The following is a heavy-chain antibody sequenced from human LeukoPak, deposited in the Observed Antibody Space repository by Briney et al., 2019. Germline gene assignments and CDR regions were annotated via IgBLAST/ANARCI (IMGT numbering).Heavy chain of an antibody. J-gene: IGHJ4*02. CDR3: AQLNYDSSGYYFDY. D-gene: IGHD3-22*01. V-gene: IGHV3-23*01. CDR2: ISGSGGST. CDR1: GFTFSSYA. Sequence: PGGSLRLSCAASGFTFSSYAMSWVRQAPGKGLEWVSAISGSGGSTYYADSGKGQFTISRDNSKNTLYLQMNSLRAEDTAVYYCAQLNYDSSGYYFDYWGQGTLVTVSS.